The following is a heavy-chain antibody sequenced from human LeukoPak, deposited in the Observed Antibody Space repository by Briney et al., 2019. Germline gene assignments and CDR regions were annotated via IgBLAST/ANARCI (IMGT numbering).Heavy chain of an antibody. Sequence: SETLSLTCTVSGGSISSYYWSWIRQPPGKGLEWIGYIYYSGSTNYNPSLKSRVTISVDTSKNQFSLKLSSVTAADTAVYYCARSIFGVVIGLNWFDPWGQGTLVTVSS. CDR3: ARSIFGVVIGLNWFDP. J-gene: IGHJ5*02. D-gene: IGHD3-3*01. CDR1: GGSISSYY. CDR2: IYYSGST. V-gene: IGHV4-59*12.